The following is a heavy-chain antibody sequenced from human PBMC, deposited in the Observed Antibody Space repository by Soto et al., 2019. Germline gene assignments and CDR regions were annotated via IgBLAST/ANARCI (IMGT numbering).Heavy chain of an antibody. CDR2: ISSSSSYI. CDR1: GFTFSSYS. D-gene: IGHD2-2*01. Sequence: EVQLVESGGGLVKPGGSLRLSCAASGFTFSSYSMTWVRQAPGKGREWVSSISSSSSYIYYADSVKSRFTISRDNAKNSLDLQMTSLRAEDTAVYYCARDQTVVHPWGQGTLVTVSS. CDR3: ARDQTVVHP. J-gene: IGHJ5*02. V-gene: IGHV3-21*01.